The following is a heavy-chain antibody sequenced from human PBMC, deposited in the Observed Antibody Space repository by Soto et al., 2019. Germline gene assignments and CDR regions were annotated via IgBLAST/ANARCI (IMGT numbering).Heavy chain of an antibody. V-gene: IGHV4-59*08. J-gene: IGHJ5*02. D-gene: IGHD3-10*01. Sequence: SETLSLTCTVSGGSISSYYWSWIRQPPGKGLEWIGYIYYSGSTNYNPSLKSRVTISVDTSKNQFSLKLSSVTAADTAVYYCARTRMVRGVKYWFDPWGQGTLVTVSS. CDR3: ARTRMVRGVKYWFDP. CDR2: IYYSGST. CDR1: GGSISSYY.